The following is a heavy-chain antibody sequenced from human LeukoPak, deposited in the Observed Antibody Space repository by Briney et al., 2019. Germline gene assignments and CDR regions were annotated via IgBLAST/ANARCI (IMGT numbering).Heavy chain of an antibody. V-gene: IGHV3-7*01. Sequence: GGSLRLSCAASGFTFSSYWMSWVRLAPGKGLEWVANIKQDGSEKYYVDSVKGRFTISRDNAKNSLYLQMNSLRAEDTAVYYCARDYPLGNYGFLGYYYYYYMDVWGKGTTVTVSS. D-gene: IGHD3-10*01. CDR1: GFTFSSYW. CDR3: ARDYPLGNYGFLGYYYYYYMDV. J-gene: IGHJ6*03. CDR2: IKQDGSEK.